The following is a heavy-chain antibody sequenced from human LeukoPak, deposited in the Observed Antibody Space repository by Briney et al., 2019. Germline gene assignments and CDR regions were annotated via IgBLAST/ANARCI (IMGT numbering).Heavy chain of an antibody. Sequence: SETLSLTCTVSGGSISNYYRSWIRQPPGKGLEWIGYIYYRGSTYYNPSLKSRVTISVDTSKNQFSLKLSSVTAADTAVYYCARDSGGIAAHDYYYYYIDVWGKGTTVTVSS. V-gene: IGHV4-59*12. D-gene: IGHD3-10*01. J-gene: IGHJ6*03. CDR2: IYYRGST. CDR3: ARDSGGIAAHDYYYYYIDV. CDR1: GGSISNYY.